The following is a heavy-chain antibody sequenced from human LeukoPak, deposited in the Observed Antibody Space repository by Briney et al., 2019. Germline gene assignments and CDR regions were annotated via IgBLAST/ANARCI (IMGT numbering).Heavy chain of an antibody. CDR2: IYYSGST. CDR3: ARDSVAPDEPYYYYMDV. D-gene: IGHD4-23*01. CDR1: GGSISSGDYY. V-gene: IGHV4-30-4*08. J-gene: IGHJ6*03. Sequence: SQTLSLTCTVSGGSISSGDYYWSWIRQPPGKGLEWIGYIYYSGSTYYNPSLKSRVTISVDTSKNQFSLKLSSVTAADTAVYYCARDSVAPDEPYYYYMDVWGKGTTVTVSS.